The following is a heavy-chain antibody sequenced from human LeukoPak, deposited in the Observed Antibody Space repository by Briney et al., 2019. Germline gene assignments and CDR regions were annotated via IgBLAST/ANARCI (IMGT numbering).Heavy chain of an antibody. Sequence: ASVKVSCKASGGTFNSYTISWVRQAPGQGLEWMGGIIPIFGTANYAQKFQGRVTITADESTSTAYMELSSLRSEDTAVYYCATNTWASLQYYFDYWGQGTLVTVSS. CDR2: IIPIFGTA. J-gene: IGHJ4*02. D-gene: IGHD4-11*01. CDR1: GGTFNSYT. V-gene: IGHV1-69*01. CDR3: ATNTWASLQYYFDY.